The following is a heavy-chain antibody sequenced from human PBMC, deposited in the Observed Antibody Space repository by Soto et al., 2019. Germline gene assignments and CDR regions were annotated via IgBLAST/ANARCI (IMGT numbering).Heavy chain of an antibody. J-gene: IGHJ5*02. CDR3: AREYCSSTSCLNWFDP. Sequence: GGSLRLSCAASGFTFSTYWMSWVRQAPGKGLEWVSYISSNRSTIYYADSVKGRFTISRDNAKNSLYLQMNSLRAEDTAVYYCAREYCSSTSCLNWFDPWGQGTLVTVSS. V-gene: IGHV3-48*01. CDR1: GFTFSTYW. CDR2: ISSNRSTI. D-gene: IGHD2-2*01.